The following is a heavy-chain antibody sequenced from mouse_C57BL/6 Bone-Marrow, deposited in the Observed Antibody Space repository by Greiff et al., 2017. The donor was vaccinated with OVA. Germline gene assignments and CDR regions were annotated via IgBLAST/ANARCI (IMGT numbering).Heavy chain of an antibody. V-gene: IGHV1-56*01. CDR2: IFPGSGST. Sequence: LQESGPELVRPGASVKISCKAPVYNSTIHLMQWVRQRPGQGLEWIGEIFPGSGSTYYNEKFKGKATLTVDTSSSTAYMQLSSLTSEDSAVYFCARSGYGLFAYWGQGTLVTVSA. CDR3: ARSGYGLFAY. CDR1: VYNSTIHL. J-gene: IGHJ3*01. D-gene: IGHD2-10*02.